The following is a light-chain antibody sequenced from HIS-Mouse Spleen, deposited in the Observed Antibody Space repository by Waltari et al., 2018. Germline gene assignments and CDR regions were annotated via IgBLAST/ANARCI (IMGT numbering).Light chain of an antibody. CDR1: ALPKKY. CDR3: YSTDSSGNHRV. Sequence: SYELTQPPSVSVSPGQTARITCSGDALPKKYAYWYQQKSDQAPVLVIYEDSKRPSGIPERCSGSSSGTMATLTIGGAQVEDEADYYCYSTDSSGNHRVFGGGTKLTVL. V-gene: IGLV3-10*01. J-gene: IGLJ2*01. CDR2: EDS.